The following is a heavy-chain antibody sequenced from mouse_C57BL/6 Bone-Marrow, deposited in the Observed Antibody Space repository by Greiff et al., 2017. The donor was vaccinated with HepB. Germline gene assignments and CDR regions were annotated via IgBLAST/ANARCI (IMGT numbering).Heavy chain of an antibody. J-gene: IGHJ1*03. D-gene: IGHD1-1*01. CDR1: GYTFTSYW. CDR2: IDPSDSYT. V-gene: IGHV1-59*01. Sequence: VQLQQPGAELVRPGPSVKLSCKASGYTFTSYWMHWVKQRPGQGLEWIGVIDPSDSYTNYNQKFKGKATLTVDTSSSTAYMQLSSLTSEDSAVYYCARWTTVVATRYFDVWGTGTTVTVSS. CDR3: ARWTTVVATRYFDV.